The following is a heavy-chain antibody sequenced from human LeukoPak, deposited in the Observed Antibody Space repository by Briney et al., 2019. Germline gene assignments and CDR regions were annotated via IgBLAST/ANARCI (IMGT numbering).Heavy chain of an antibody. Sequence: GGSLRLSCAASGFTFNNHDMHWVRQAPGKGLEWVAGISYDGRNKYYADSVKGRFTISRDNSKNTLNLQMNSLRTEDTAVYYCARPRDIDSWAFDVWGQGTMVTVS. J-gene: IGHJ3*01. CDR1: GFTFNNHD. CDR2: ISYDGRNK. CDR3: ARPRDIDSWAFDV. D-gene: IGHD2-15*01. V-gene: IGHV3-30*03.